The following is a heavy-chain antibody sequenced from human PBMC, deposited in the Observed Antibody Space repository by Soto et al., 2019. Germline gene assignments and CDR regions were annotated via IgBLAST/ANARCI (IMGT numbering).Heavy chain of an antibody. CDR1: GYSFTSYW. CDR3: ARQPAVPAADTGGIDD. Sequence: GESLKISCKGSGYSFTSYWIGWVRQMPGKGLEWMGIIYPGDSDTRYSPSFQGQVTISADKSISTAYLQWSSLKASDTAMYYCARQPAVPAADTGGIDDWGQGTLVSLSS. CDR2: IYPGDSDT. V-gene: IGHV5-51*01. D-gene: IGHD2-2*01. J-gene: IGHJ4*02.